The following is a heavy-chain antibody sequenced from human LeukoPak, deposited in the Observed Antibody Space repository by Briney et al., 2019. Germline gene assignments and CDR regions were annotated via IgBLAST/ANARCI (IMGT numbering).Heavy chain of an antibody. J-gene: IGHJ4*02. CDR3: ASSTGYSSGWYSDY. V-gene: IGHV4-39*07. D-gene: IGHD6-19*01. CDR2: IYYSGST. CDR1: GGSISSSSYY. Sequence: SETLSLTCTVSGGSISSSSYYWGWIRQPPGKGLEWIGSIYYSGSTYYNPSLKSRVTISVDTSKNQFSLKLSSVTAADTAVYYCASSTGYSSGWYSDYWGQGTLVTVSS.